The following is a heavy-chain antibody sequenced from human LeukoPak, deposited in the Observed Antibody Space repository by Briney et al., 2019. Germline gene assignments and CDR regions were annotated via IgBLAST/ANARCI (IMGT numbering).Heavy chain of an antibody. Sequence: ASVTLSFTGSGYGFTIHGFNWSRQPTGQGLGLVGYINPNRGDRGYAQKFQGRVTFTRDTSINTAYMELTSLRSEDTAVYYCTRVPRESYSHWGQGTLVTVSS. CDR2: INPNRGDR. D-gene: IGHD1-26*01. J-gene: IGHJ4*02. CDR3: TRVPRESYSH. CDR1: GYGFTIHG. V-gene: IGHV1-8*01.